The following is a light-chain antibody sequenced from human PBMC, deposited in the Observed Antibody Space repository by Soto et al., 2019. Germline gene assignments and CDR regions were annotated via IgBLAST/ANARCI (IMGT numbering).Light chain of an antibody. J-gene: IGLJ2*01. Sequence: QSALTQPASVSASPGQSISISCTGNSNDIGAFDYVSWYQQHPGKAPKLILFEVFNRPSGVSTRFSGSKSGSTASLTISGLQAEDEADYFCSSYTTNNAHVFGGGTKVTVL. CDR2: EVF. CDR3: SSYTTNNAHV. CDR1: SNDIGAFDY. V-gene: IGLV2-14*01.